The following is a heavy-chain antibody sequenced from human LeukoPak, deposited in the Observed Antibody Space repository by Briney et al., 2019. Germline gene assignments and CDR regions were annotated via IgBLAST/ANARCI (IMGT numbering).Heavy chain of an antibody. V-gene: IGHV4-30-4*08. CDR2: IYYSGST. CDR3: ASPIAVAGTPRDAFDT. J-gene: IGHJ3*02. Sequence: SETLSLTCTVSGGSISSGDYYWTWIRQPPGKGLEWIGYIYYSGSTYYNPSLKSRVTISVDTSKNQFSLKLSSVTAADTAVYYCASPIAVAGTPRDAFDTWGQGTMVTVSS. CDR1: GGSISSGDYY. D-gene: IGHD6-19*01.